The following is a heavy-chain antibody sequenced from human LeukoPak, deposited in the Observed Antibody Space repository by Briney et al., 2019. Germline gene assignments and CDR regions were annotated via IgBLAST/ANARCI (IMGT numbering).Heavy chain of an antibody. D-gene: IGHD3-22*01. CDR2: IYTSGGT. J-gene: IGHJ3*02. CDR3: ARDLAYYGTSGSLVGAFDI. V-gene: IGHV4-61*02. Sequence: KPSETLSLTCAVSGDSISSGSYYWSWIRQPAGKGLEWIGRIYTSGGTNYIPSLKSRVTISVDTSKNQFSLKLSSVTAADTAVYYCARDLAYYGTSGSLVGAFDIWGQGTMVTVSS. CDR1: GDSISSGSYY.